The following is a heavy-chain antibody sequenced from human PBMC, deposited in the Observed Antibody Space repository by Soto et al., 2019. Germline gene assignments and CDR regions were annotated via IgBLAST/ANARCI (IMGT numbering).Heavy chain of an antibody. V-gene: IGHV3-23*01. J-gene: IGHJ1*01. CDR3: ATDSSDYD. Sequence: EVQLLESGGGSIHPGGSLTLSCVGSGFSFSNYGMSWVRQAPGKGLEWGSGISGSGSNRYYAASVKDRFTISRDNSRNTLFLQMNSLRGEDTAVYFCATDSSDYDWGLGTLVTVSS. CDR2: ISGSGSNR. CDR1: GFSFSNYG. D-gene: IGHD5-12*01.